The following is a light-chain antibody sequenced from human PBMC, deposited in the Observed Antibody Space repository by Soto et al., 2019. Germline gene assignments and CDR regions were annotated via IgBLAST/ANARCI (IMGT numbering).Light chain of an antibody. V-gene: IGKV1-39*01. J-gene: IGKJ2*01. CDR2: ATF. CDR3: QQSYSTPYT. Sequence: DIPMTQSPSSLSGSVGDRVTITCRASQSISTYLNWYQQKPGKAPKLLIYATFSLQGGVPSRFSGRGSGTDFTLTISSLQPEDFATYYCQQSYSTPYTFGQGTKLEIK. CDR1: QSISTY.